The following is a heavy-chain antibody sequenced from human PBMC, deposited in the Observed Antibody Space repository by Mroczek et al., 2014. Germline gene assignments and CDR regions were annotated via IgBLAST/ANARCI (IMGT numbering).Heavy chain of an antibody. CDR3: AKXPRWRGSYSYYFDY. J-gene: IGHJ4*02. CDR2: ISWDGGST. D-gene: IGHD1-26*01. V-gene: IGHV3-43*01. Sequence: EVQLVETGGVVVQPGGSLRLSCAASGFTFDDYTMHWVRQAPGKGLEWVSLISWDGGSTYYADSVKGRFTISRDNSKNSLYLQMNSLRTEDTALYYCAKXPRWRGSYSYYFDYWGQGTLVTVSS. CDR1: GFTFDDYT.